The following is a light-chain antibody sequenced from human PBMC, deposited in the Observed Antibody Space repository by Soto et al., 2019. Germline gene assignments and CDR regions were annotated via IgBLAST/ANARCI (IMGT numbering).Light chain of an antibody. J-gene: IGKJ5*01. CDR1: RSVSTS. Sequence: DIQMTQSPSTLSASVGDRVTITCRASRSVSTSLAWYQKKPGKAPKLLIFDASSLESGVPSRFSGSGSGTEFTLTITSLQPEDFATYYCQQLNSFPITFGQGTRLEIK. V-gene: IGKV1-5*01. CDR3: QQLNSFPIT. CDR2: DAS.